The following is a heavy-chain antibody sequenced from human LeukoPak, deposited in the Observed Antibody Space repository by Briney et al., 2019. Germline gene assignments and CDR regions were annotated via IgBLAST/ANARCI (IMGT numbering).Heavy chain of an antibody. CDR1: GGSISSGDYY. CDR2: IYYSGST. Sequence: SSETLSLTCTVSGGSISSGDYYWSWIRQPPGKGLEWIGYIYYSGSTYYNPSLKSRVTISVDTSKNQFSLKLSSVTAADTAVYYCASGIAVAGGFDYWGQGTLVTVSS. J-gene: IGHJ4*02. CDR3: ASGIAVAGGFDY. D-gene: IGHD6-19*01. V-gene: IGHV4-30-4*01.